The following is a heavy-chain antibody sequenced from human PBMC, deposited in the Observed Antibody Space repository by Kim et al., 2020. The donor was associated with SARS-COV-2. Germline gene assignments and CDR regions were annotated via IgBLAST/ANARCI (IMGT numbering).Heavy chain of an antibody. CDR3: ARRPWRGYSGYEYYYYYGMDV. CDR1: GFTFSDYY. Sequence: RGSLRLSCAASGFTFSDYYMSWIRQAPGKGLEWVSYISSSSSYTNYADSVKGRFTISRDNAKNSLYLQMNSLRAEDTAVYYCARRPWRGYSGYEYYYYYGMDVWGQGTTVTVSS. J-gene: IGHJ6*02. V-gene: IGHV3-11*03. CDR2: ISSSSSYT. D-gene: IGHD5-12*01.